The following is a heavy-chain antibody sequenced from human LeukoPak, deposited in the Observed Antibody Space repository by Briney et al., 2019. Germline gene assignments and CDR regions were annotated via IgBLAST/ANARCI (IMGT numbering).Heavy chain of an antibody. CDR1: GFTFSSYE. J-gene: IGHJ4*02. Sequence: GGSLRLSCAASGFTFSSYEMNWVRQAPGKGLEWVSYISSSGRTKYYADSVKGRFTISRDNSKNTLYLQMNSLRAEDTAVYYCARSEMATILGFDYWGQGTLVTVSS. D-gene: IGHD5-24*01. CDR3: ARSEMATILGFDY. CDR2: ISSSGRTK. V-gene: IGHV3-48*03.